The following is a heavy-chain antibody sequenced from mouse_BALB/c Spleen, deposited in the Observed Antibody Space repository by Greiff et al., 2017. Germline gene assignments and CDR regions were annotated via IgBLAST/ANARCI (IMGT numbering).Heavy chain of an antibody. CDR1: GYTFTSYW. CDR3: ARRAVRPVYYFDY. V-gene: IGHV1-7*01. D-gene: IGHD2-14*01. Sequence: QVQLKESGAELAKPGASVKMSCKASGYTFTSYWMHWVKQRPGQGLEWIGYINPSTGYTEYNQKFKDKATLTADKSSSTAYMQLSSLTSEDSAVYYCARRAVRPVYYFDYWGQGTTLTVSS. J-gene: IGHJ2*01. CDR2: INPSTGYT.